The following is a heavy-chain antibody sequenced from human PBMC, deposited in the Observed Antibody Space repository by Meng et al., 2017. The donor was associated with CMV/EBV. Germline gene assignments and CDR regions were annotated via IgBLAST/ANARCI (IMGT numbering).Heavy chain of an antibody. D-gene: IGHD4-11*01. Sequence: GSLRLSCTVSGGSISSYYWSWIRQPPGKGLEWIGYIYYSGSTNYNPSLKSRVTISVDTSKNQFSLKLSSVTAADTAVYYCARDRSLFSPSSSQYSKGYYYYYGMDVWGQGTTVTVSS. CDR3: ARDRSLFSPSSSQYSKGYYYYYGMDV. J-gene: IGHJ6*02. V-gene: IGHV4-59*01. CDR1: GGSISSYY. CDR2: IYYSGST.